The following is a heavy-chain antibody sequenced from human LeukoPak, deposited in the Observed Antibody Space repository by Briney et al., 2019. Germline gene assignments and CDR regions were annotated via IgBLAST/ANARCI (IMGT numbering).Heavy chain of an antibody. CDR2: INHSGST. D-gene: IGHD4-17*01. J-gene: IGHJ4*02. CDR3: ANSIDFDYGDYYFDY. V-gene: IGHV4-39*07. CDR1: GGSVSSGSYY. Sequence: SETLSLTCTVSGGSVSSGSYYWSWIRQPPGKGLEWIGEINHSGSTNYNPSLKSRVTISVDTSKNQFSLKLSSVTAADTAVYYCANSIDFDYGDYYFDYWGQGALVTISS.